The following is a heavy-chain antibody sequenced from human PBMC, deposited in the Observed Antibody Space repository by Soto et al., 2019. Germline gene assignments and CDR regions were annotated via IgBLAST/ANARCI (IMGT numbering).Heavy chain of an antibody. CDR1: GFTFSTYG. Sequence: QVYLVESGGGVVQPGRSLRLSCAASGFTFSTYGMHWFRQAPGKGLEWVALILYDGSNKYYADSVQGRFTISRDNSKKTLYLQMNSLRADDTAMYYCAKDRSAAGRGGTDCWGQGTLVTVSS. CDR2: ILYDGSNK. CDR3: AKDRSAAGRGGTDC. D-gene: IGHD6-13*01. J-gene: IGHJ4*02. V-gene: IGHV3-30*18.